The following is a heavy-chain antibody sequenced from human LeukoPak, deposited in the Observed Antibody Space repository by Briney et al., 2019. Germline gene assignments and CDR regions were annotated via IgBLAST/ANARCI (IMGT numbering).Heavy chain of an antibody. CDR2: IKQDGSEK. Sequence: GGSLRLSCAASGFTFSRYWMSWVRQAPGKGLEWEANIKQDGSEKYYVDSVKGRFTISRDNAKNSLYLQMNSLRADDTAVYYCAREPHIVVVTAEAPLGWFDPWGQGTLVTVSS. V-gene: IGHV3-7*01. CDR1: GFTFSRYW. J-gene: IGHJ5*02. D-gene: IGHD2-21*02. CDR3: AREPHIVVVTAEAPLGWFDP.